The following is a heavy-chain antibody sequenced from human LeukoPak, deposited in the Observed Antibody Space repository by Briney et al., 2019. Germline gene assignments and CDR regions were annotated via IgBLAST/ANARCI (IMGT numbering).Heavy chain of an antibody. CDR1: GFTFDDYA. CDR3: AKDWELGGSGSYYN. CDR2: ISGDGGST. D-gene: IGHD3-10*01. J-gene: IGHJ3*02. V-gene: IGHV3-43*02. Sequence: GGSLRLSCAASGFTFDDYAMHWVRQAPGKGLEWVSLISGDGGSTYYADSVKGRFTISRGNSKNSLYLQMNSLRTEDTALYYCAKDWELGGSGSYYNWGQGTMVTVSS.